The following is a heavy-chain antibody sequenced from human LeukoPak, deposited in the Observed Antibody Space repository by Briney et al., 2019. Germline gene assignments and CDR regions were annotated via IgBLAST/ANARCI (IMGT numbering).Heavy chain of an antibody. Sequence: PSETLSLTCTVSGGSISSYYWSWIRQPPGKGLEWIGYIYYSGSTNYNPSLKSRVTISVDTSKNQSSLKLSSVTAADTAVYYCARGSNYDFWSDYYKGAFDIWGQGTMVTVSS. CDR2: IYYSGST. J-gene: IGHJ3*02. D-gene: IGHD3-3*01. V-gene: IGHV4-59*01. CDR1: GGSISSYY. CDR3: ARGSNYDFWSDYYKGAFDI.